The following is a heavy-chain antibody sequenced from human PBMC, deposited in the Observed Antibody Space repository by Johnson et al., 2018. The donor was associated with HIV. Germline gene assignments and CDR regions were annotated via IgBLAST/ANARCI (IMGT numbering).Heavy chain of an antibody. Sequence: VQLVESGGGLVQPGRSLRLSCAASGFRFDDYAMHWVRQAPGKGLEWVSGISWNSGSIGYADSVKGRFTISRDNSKNTLYLQMNSLRAEDTAVYYCARDWGLYSSGWYVDAFDIWGQGTMVTVSS. CDR2: ISWNSGSI. V-gene: IGHV3-9*01. D-gene: IGHD6-19*01. CDR1: GFRFDDYA. CDR3: ARDWGLYSSGWYVDAFDI. J-gene: IGHJ3*02.